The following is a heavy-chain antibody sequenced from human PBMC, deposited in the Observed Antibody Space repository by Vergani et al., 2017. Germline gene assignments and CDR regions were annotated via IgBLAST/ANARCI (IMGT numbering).Heavy chain of an antibody. D-gene: IGHD6-6*01. Sequence: QVQLVQSGAEVKKPGASVKVSCKASGYTFTSYYMHWVRQAPGQGLEWMGIINPSGGSTSYAQKFQGRVTMTRDTSTSTVYMELSSLRSEDTAVYYCARRGYSSSSFWSYYYYMDVWGKGTTVTVSS. V-gene: IGHV1-46*01. CDR3: ARRGYSSSSFWSYYYYMDV. CDR1: GYTFTSYY. J-gene: IGHJ6*03. CDR2: INPSGGST.